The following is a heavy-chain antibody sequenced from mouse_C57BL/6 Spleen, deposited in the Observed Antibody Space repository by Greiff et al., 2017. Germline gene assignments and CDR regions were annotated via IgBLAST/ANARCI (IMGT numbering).Heavy chain of an antibody. CDR2: IYPRSGNT. D-gene: IGHD2-4*01. CDR1: GYTFTSYG. Sequence: VQLVESGAELARPGASVKLSCKASGYTFTSYGISWVKQRTGQGLEWIGEIYPRSGNTYYNEKFKGKATLTADKSSSTAYMELRSLTSEDSAVYFCARLWDYVFAYWGQGTLVTVSA. V-gene: IGHV1-81*01. CDR3: ARLWDYVFAY. J-gene: IGHJ3*01.